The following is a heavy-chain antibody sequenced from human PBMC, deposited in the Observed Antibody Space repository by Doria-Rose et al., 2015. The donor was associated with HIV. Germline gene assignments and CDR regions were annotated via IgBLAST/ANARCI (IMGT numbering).Heavy chain of an antibody. Sequence: GAFSGYYWTWSRQSPGKGLEWIGEINHGGSTNYNPSLKSRVTISLDMSKNQFSLKVTSVTAADTAVYYCARGPSDFGDYVAFQHWGQGTLVTVSS. CDR1: GAFSGYY. J-gene: IGHJ1*01. CDR2: INHGGST. V-gene: IGHV4-34*01. D-gene: IGHD4-17*01. CDR3: ARGPSDFGDYVAFQH.